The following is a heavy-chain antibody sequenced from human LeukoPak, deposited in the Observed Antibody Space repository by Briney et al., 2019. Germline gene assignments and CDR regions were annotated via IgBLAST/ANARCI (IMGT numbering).Heavy chain of an antibody. CDR1: GDSVSNGNYY. J-gene: IGHJ4*02. Sequence: PSETLSLTCTVSGDSVSNGNYYWSWLRQPPGKALEWMGYIYYTGKTYYNPSLEGRVTILVDTSRNHFSVKLSSVTAADTAVYHCARDRYISNWFFDRWGQGTLVTVSS. D-gene: IGHD3-3*02. V-gene: IGHV4-61*03. CDR3: ARDRYISNWFFDR. CDR2: IYYTGKT.